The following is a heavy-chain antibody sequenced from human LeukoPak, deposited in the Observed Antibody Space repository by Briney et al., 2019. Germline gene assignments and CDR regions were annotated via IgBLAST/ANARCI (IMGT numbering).Heavy chain of an antibody. CDR2: IYSGGST. J-gene: IGHJ4*02. CDR3: AREMVVGATGFDY. D-gene: IGHD1-26*01. CDR1: GFTVSSNY. Sequence: PGGSLRLSCAASGFTVSSNYMSWVRQAPGKGLEWVSVIYSGGSTCYADSVKGRFTISRDNSKNTLYLQMNSLRAEDTAVYYCAREMVVGATGFDYWGQGTLVTVSS. V-gene: IGHV3-66*01.